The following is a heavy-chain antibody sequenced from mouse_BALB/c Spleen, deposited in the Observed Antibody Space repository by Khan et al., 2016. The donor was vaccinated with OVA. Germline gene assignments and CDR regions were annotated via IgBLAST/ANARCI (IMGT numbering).Heavy chain of an antibody. V-gene: IGHV9-4*02. CDR3: ARGGAAYYRNDGCAMDY. Sequence: QIQLVQSGPELKKPGETVRISCKASGYTFTNAGMQWVQKMPGKGLKWIGWINTHSGVPKYAEDFKGRFAFSLETSASTVYLQITNLKNEDTATYFWARGGAAYYRNDGCAMDYWGQGTSVTVSS. J-gene: IGHJ4*01. CDR2: INTHSGVP. D-gene: IGHD2-14*01. CDR1: GYTFTNAG.